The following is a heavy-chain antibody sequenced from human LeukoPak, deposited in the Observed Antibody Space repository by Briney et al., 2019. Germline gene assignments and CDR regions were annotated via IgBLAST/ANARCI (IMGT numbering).Heavy chain of an antibody. V-gene: IGHV1-69*04. Sequence: SVKVSCKASGGTFSSYAISWVRQAPRQGLEWMGRIIPILGIANYAQKFQGRVTITADKSTSTAYMELSSLRSEDTAVYYCARDIKPYYYDSSGYYQYYFDYWGQGTLVTVSS. J-gene: IGHJ4*02. D-gene: IGHD3-22*01. CDR2: IIPILGIA. CDR3: ARDIKPYYYDSSGYYQYYFDY. CDR1: GGTFSSYA.